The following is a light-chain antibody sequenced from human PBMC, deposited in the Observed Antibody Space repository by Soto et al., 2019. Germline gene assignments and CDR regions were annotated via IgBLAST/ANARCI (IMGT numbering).Light chain of an antibody. Sequence: IQMTQSPPSLSASVGDRVTITCRASQDISNNLAWFQQKPGKAPESLIYAASTLQSGVPSKFSGSGSGTDFTLTINSLQPHDSATYYCQQYSNYPVTFGQGTRL. V-gene: IGKV1-16*02. CDR3: QQYSNYPVT. CDR1: QDISNN. J-gene: IGKJ5*01. CDR2: AAS.